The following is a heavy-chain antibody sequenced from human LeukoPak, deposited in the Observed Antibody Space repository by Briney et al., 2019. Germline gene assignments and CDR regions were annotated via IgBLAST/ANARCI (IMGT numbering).Heavy chain of an antibody. Sequence: GGSLRLSCAASGYTFSSYTMDWVRQAPGKGLEWLSQISSTSSTIYYADSVKGRLTISRDNAENSLYLQMNSLRDEDTAVYYCANSRTLDVWGQGTMVTVSP. CDR2: ISSTSSTI. D-gene: IGHD1-7*01. V-gene: IGHV3-48*02. J-gene: IGHJ3*01. CDR3: ANSRTLDV. CDR1: GYTFSSYT.